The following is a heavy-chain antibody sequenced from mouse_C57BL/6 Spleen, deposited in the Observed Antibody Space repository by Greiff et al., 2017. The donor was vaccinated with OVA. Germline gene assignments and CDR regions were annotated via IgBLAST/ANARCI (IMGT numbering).Heavy chain of an antibody. J-gene: IGHJ2*01. D-gene: IGHD1-1*01. V-gene: IGHV1-82*01. CDR2: IYPGDGDT. Sequence: QVQLQQSGPELVKPGASVKISCKASGYAFSSSWMNWVKQRPGKGLEWIGRIYPGDGDTNYNGKVKGKATMTADKSSSTAYMQLSSLTSEDSAVYFCARNYGSSFDYWGQGTTLTVSS. CDR1: GYAFSSSW. CDR3: ARNYGSSFDY.